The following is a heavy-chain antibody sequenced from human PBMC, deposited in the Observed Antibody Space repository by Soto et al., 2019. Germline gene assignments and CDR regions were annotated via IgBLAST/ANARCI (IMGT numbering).Heavy chain of an antibody. CDR1: GGSVSSGRYY. Sequence: ETLSLTCTVSGGSVSSGRYYWSWIRQPPGKGLEWIGHIYYIGTTHYSPSLKSRVTISLDTSKNQFSLRLSSVTAADTAVYYCARSGSNSGADAFDTWGQGTMVTVSS. CDR3: ARSGSNSGADAFDT. CDR2: IYYIGTT. V-gene: IGHV4-61*01. J-gene: IGHJ3*02. D-gene: IGHD5-18*01.